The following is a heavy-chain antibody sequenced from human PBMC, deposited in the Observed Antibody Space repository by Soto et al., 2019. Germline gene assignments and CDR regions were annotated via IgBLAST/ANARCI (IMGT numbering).Heavy chain of an antibody. CDR1: GGTFSSYA. V-gene: IGHV1-69*13. Sequence: EASVKVSCKASGGTFSSYAISWVRQAPGQGLEWMGGIIPIFGTANYAQKFQGRVTITADESTSTAYMELSSLRSEDTAVYYCASSSSGFFDAFDIWGQGTMVTVSS. CDR3: ASSSSGFFDAFDI. CDR2: IIPIFGTA. D-gene: IGHD6-13*01. J-gene: IGHJ3*02.